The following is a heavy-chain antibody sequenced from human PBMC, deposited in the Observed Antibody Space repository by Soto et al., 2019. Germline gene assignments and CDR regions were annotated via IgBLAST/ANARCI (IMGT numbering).Heavy chain of an antibody. J-gene: IGHJ5*02. Sequence: PSETLSLTCAVYGGSVNGYYWNWIRQPPGKGLEWIGEINHTGGTHYIPSLKSRVTMSVDTSKNQFSLRLSSVTAADTAIYYCATRITAFGLLIPPFDPWGQGTQVTVSS. V-gene: IGHV4-34*01. CDR3: ATRITAFGLLIPPFDP. D-gene: IGHD3-3*01. CDR1: GGSVNGYY. CDR2: INHTGGT.